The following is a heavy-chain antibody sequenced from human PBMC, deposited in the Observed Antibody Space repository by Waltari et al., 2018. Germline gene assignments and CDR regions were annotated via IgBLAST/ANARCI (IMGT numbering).Heavy chain of an antibody. Sequence: VQLVQSGAEVKKPGESLKISCKGSGYTFSNYWIGWVRQMPGKGLEWMGIIYPGASETRHSPSFQGQVTISADKSFNTAYLQWSSLKASDTAMYYCARHVGGYCSGGNCYADFWGQGTLVTVSS. V-gene: IGHV5-51*01. D-gene: IGHD2-15*01. CDR2: IYPGASET. CDR3: ARHVGGYCSGGNCYADF. CDR1: GYTFSNYW. J-gene: IGHJ4*02.